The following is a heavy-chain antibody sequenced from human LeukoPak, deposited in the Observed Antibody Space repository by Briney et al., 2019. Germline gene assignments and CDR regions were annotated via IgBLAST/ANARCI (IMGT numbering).Heavy chain of an antibody. CDR2: IIPILGTA. CDR1: GGTFSSYA. CDR3: AHTIWSGYYKFDP. D-gene: IGHD3-3*01. V-gene: IGHV1-69*05. J-gene: IGHJ5*02. Sequence: SVKVSCKASGGTFSSYAISWVRQAPGQGLEWMGGIIPILGTANYAQKFQGRVTITTDESTSTAYMELSSLRSEDTAVYYCAHTIWSGYYKFDPWGQGTLVTVSS.